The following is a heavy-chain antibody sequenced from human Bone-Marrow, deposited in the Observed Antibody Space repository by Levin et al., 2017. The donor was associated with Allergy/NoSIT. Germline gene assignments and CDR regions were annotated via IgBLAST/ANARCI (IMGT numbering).Heavy chain of an antibody. D-gene: IGHD3-9*01. CDR3: AKSTSNILTGYYVS. J-gene: IGHJ5*02. CDR1: GFTFSSYA. CDR2: IDAGGVRT. Sequence: GGSLRLSCAASGFTFSSYAMSWVRQAPGKGLEWVSPIDAGGVRTYYADSVKGRFTISRDNSKNLLYLQMNSLRAEDTAVYYCAKSTSNILTGYYVSWGQGTLVTVSS. V-gene: IGHV3-23*01.